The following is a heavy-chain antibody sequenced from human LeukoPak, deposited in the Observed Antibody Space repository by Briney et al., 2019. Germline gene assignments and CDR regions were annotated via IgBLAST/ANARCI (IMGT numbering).Heavy chain of an antibody. J-gene: IGHJ4*02. CDR1: GITLSNYG. D-gene: IGHD3-22*01. Sequence: GGSLRLSCAVSGITLSNYGMSWVRQAPGKGLEWVAGISDSGGRTNYADSVKGRFAISRDNQMNSPRAEDTAIYFCAKRGVVIRVILVGFHKEANYFDSWGQGALVTVSS. V-gene: IGHV3-23*01. CDR3: AKRGVVIRVILVGFHKEANYFDS. CDR2: ISDSGGRT.